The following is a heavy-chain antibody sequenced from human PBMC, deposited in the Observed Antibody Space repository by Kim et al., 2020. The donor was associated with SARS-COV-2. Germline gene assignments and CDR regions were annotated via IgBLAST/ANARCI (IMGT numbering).Heavy chain of an antibody. CDR2: ISDSGART. J-gene: IGHJ6*02. V-gene: IGHV3-23*01. D-gene: IGHD2-21*01. CDR3: AKGRDKTKYGMDV. Sequence: GGSLRLSCATSGFTFSSYAMTWVRQSPGKGLEWVSSISDSGARTYYTDSVKGRFTISRDNSGDTLYLHMDSLRVEDTALYYCAKGRDKTKYGMDVWGQGTTVTVSS. CDR1: GFTFSSYA.